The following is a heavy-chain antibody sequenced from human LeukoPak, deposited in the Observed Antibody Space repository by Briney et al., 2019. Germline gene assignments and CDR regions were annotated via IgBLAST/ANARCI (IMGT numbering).Heavy chain of an antibody. Sequence: GGSLRLSCAPSGFIFGSYAMSWVRQGPEKGLEWVSTISPSGSATYSADSVKGRFTISRDNSKTTLYLQMNGLRDADTALYHCMRDKSASSPREWFDPWGQGTVDTVSS. CDR2: ISPSGSAT. CDR3: MRDKSASSPREWFDP. CDR1: GFIFGSYA. D-gene: IGHD6-6*01. J-gene: IGHJ5*02. V-gene: IGHV3-23*01.